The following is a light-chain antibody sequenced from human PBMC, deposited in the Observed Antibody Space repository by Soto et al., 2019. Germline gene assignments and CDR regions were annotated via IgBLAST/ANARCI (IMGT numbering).Light chain of an antibody. CDR3: SSYTSSSTLV. Sequence: QSALTQPASVSGSPGQSITISCTGTSSDVGGYNYVSWYQQHPGKAPKLMIYEVSNRPSGVSNRVSGSKSGNTASLTISGLKAEDEADYYCSSYTSSSTLVFGGGTKLTVL. V-gene: IGLV2-14*01. CDR2: EVS. CDR1: SSDVGGYNY. J-gene: IGLJ3*02.